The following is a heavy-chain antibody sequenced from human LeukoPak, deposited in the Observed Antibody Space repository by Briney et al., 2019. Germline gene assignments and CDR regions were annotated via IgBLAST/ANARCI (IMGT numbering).Heavy chain of an antibody. Sequence: SETLSLTCIVPGASIGSYYWNWIRQSPGRGLEWIGYIYYTGSTTYNPSLKSRVTISVDTSKNQFSLRLSSVTAADTAVYYCARDLVGASYFDYWGQGTLVTVSS. V-gene: IGHV4-59*01. J-gene: IGHJ4*02. CDR2: IYYTGST. D-gene: IGHD1-26*01. CDR3: ARDLVGASYFDY. CDR1: GASIGSYY.